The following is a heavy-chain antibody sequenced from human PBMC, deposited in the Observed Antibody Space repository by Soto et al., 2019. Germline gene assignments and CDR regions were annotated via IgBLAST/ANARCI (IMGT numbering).Heavy chain of an antibody. CDR3: AKASRGGAATLIRDY. Sequence: VQLLESGGGLVQPGGSLRLSCAAAGFTFSIYAMSWVRQAPGKGLEWVSAISGSGGSTYYADSVKGRFTISRDNSTITLYLQMNSLRADDTAVYYCAKASRGGAATLIRDYWGQGTLVTVSS. V-gene: IGHV3-23*01. CDR2: ISGSGGST. J-gene: IGHJ4*02. D-gene: IGHD2-2*01. CDR1: GFTFSIYA.